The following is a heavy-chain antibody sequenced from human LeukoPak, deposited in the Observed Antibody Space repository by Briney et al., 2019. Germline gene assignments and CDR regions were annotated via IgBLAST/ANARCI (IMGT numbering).Heavy chain of an antibody. CDR2: IYYSGST. D-gene: IGHD3-10*01. J-gene: IGHJ3*02. CDR3: AGGLWFGEFHDAFDI. Sequence: PSETLSFTCTVSGGSISSYYWSWIRQPPGKGLEWIGYIYYSGSTNYNPSLKSRVTISVDTAKNQFSLKLSSVNAADTAVYYCAGGLWFGEFHDAFDIWGQGTVVTVSS. CDR1: GGSISSYY. V-gene: IGHV4-59*01.